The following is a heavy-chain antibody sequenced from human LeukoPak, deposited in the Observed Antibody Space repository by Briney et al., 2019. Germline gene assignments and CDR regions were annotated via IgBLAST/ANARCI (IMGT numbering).Heavy chain of an antibody. CDR3: ARSQWELPTIRAFDI. CDR2: IYYSGST. D-gene: IGHD1-26*01. J-gene: IGHJ3*02. Sequence: SETLSLTCTVSGGSISSYYWSWIRQPPGKGLEWIGYIYYSGSTNYNPSLKSRVTISVDTSKNQFSLKLSSVTAADTAVYYCARSQWELPTIRAFDIWGQGTMVTVSS. CDR1: GGSISSYY. V-gene: IGHV4-59*01.